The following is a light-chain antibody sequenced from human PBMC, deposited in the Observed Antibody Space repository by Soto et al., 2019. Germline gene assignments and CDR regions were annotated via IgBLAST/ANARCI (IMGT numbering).Light chain of an antibody. J-gene: IGKJ1*01. CDR3: QQYNNWPRT. CDR2: GAS. CDR1: QSVSIN. Sequence: EIVMTQSPATLSVSPGERATLSCRASQSVSINLAWYQQKPGQAPRLLIYGASTRATGIPARFSGSGSGTEFTLTISSLQSEDVAVYYCQQYNNWPRTFGQGTKVEI. V-gene: IGKV3D-15*01.